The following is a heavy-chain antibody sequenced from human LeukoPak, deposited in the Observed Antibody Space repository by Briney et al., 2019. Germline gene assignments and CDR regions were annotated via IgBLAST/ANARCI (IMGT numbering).Heavy chain of an antibody. D-gene: IGHD1-14*01. CDR3: AKEQDNLLLLSHFNS. CDR1: GFTFNNYA. J-gene: IGHJ4*02. V-gene: IGHV3-23*01. Sequence: GGSLRLSCAASGFTFNNYAMNWVRQTPGKGLQWVSAVSGDGQRTFYADSVKGRFTIFRDNSMNTLSLQMNSLRVEDTAVYYCAKEQDNLLLLSHFNSWGQGILVTVSA. CDR2: VSGDGQRT.